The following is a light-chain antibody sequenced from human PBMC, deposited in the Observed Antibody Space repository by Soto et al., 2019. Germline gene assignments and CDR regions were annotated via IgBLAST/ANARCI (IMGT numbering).Light chain of an antibody. CDR1: QSVSSY. CDR2: DAS. J-gene: IGKJ5*01. V-gene: IGKV3-11*01. Sequence: EIVLTQSPATLSLSPGERATLSCRASQSVSSYLAWYQQKPGQAPKLLIYDASNRATGIPARFSGSGSGTDFTRTISSLEPEDFAVYYCQQPSNWPPITFGQGTRLEIK. CDR3: QQPSNWPPIT.